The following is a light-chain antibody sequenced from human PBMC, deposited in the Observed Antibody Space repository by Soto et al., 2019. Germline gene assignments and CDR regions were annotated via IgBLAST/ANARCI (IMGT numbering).Light chain of an antibody. Sequence: QSALTQPASVSGSPGQSITISCTGTSSDVGGYNYVSWYQHHPGKAPKLIIYDVSNRPSGVSNRFSGSKSGNTASLTISGLQAEDEADYYCDSYSSSSTPYVFGTGTKVTV. V-gene: IGLV2-14*03. CDR2: DVS. CDR1: SSDVGGYNY. J-gene: IGLJ1*01. CDR3: DSYSSSSTPYV.